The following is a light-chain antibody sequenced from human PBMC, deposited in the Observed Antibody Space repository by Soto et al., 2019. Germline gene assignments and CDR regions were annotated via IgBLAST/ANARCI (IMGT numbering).Light chain of an antibody. J-gene: IGLJ3*02. CDR2: GNS. Sequence: QSVLTQPHSVSGAPGQRVTISCTGSSSNIGAGYDVHWYQQLPGTAPKLLIYGNSNRPSGVPDRFSGSKSGTSASLAITGLAAEDEADYSCQSYDSSLSGWVFGGGTKLTVL. CDR3: QSYDSSLSGWV. V-gene: IGLV1-40*01. CDR1: SSNIGAGYD.